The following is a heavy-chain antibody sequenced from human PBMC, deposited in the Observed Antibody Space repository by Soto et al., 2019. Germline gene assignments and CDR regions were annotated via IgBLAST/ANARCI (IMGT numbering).Heavy chain of an antibody. Sequence: QVQLQESGPGLVKPSETLSLSCTVSGDSVSSYYWSWIRQLPGRGLEWIGYIYISGNTNYNPSLKGWVTISRGTSKNQVSPNLKAVTAAGPPVYFCARGVLRYYPLGIDVLGQGTTGTVSS. CDR2: IYISGNT. D-gene: IGHD1-26*01. V-gene: IGHV4-59*02. CDR3: ARGVLRYYPLGIDV. J-gene: IGHJ6*02. CDR1: GDSVSSYY.